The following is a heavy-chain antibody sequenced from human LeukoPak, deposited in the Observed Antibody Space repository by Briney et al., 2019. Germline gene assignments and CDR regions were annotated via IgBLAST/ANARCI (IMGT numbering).Heavy chain of an antibody. CDR3: ARLHQLLPFDY. CDR1: GGSISSSSYY. V-gene: IGHV4-39*01. CDR2: IYYSGST. Sequence: SETLSLTXTVSGGSISSSSYYWGWIRQPPGKGLEWIGSIYYSGSTYYNPSLKSRVTISVDTSKNQFSLKLSSVTAADTAVYYCARLHQLLPFDYWGQGTLVTVSS. J-gene: IGHJ4*02. D-gene: IGHD2-2*01.